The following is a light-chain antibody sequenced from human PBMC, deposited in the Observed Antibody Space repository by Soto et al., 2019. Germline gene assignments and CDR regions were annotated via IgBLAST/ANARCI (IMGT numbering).Light chain of an antibody. V-gene: IGKV3-11*01. Sequence: EIVLIQSPATLSLSPGEIATLYFSASQSVVSYLAWYQHKPGQAPRLLISDASNRATGIPARFSGSGSETDFTLTISSLEPEDSAVYYCQQRSNWPSLTFGGGTKVDI. CDR1: QSVVSY. CDR3: QQRSNWPSLT. J-gene: IGKJ4*01. CDR2: DAS.